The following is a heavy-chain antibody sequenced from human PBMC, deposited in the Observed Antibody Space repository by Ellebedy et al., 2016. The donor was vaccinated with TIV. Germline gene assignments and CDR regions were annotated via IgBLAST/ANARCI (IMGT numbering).Heavy chain of an antibody. J-gene: IGHJ6*03. CDR3: ARRPSGIAARPNYYYYMDV. CDR2: IYTSGST. CDR1: GGSISSYY. Sequence: SETLSLTXTVSGGSISSYYWSWIRQPAGKGLEWIGRIYTSGSTNYNPSLKSRVTMSVDTSKNQFSLKLSSVTAADTAVYYCARRPSGIAARPNYYYYMDVWGKGTTVTVSS. V-gene: IGHV4-4*07. D-gene: IGHD6-6*01.